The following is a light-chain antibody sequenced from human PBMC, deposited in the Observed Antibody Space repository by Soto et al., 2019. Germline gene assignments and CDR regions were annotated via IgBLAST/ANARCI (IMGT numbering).Light chain of an antibody. Sequence: EMVLTQSPGTLSLSPGERATLSCRASQSVSSSYLAWYQQKPGQAPRLLIYGASSRATGIPDRFSGSGSGTDFTLTISRLEPEEFAGYYCQQYGSSLWTFGQGTKVEIK. CDR2: GAS. V-gene: IGKV3-20*01. J-gene: IGKJ1*01. CDR1: QSVSSSY. CDR3: QQYGSSLWT.